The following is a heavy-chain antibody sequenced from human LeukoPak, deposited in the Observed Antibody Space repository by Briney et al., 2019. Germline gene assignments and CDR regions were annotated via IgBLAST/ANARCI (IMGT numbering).Heavy chain of an antibody. J-gene: IGHJ2*01. Sequence: GGSLRLSCAASGFTFSSYAMSWVRQAPGKGLEWVSAISGSGGSTYYADSVKGRFTISRDNSKNTLYLQMNSLRAEDTAIYYCARSGEADWYIDLWGRGTLATVSS. CDR2: ISGSGGST. CDR1: GFTFSSYA. D-gene: IGHD2-15*01. V-gene: IGHV3-23*01. CDR3: ARSGEADWYIDL.